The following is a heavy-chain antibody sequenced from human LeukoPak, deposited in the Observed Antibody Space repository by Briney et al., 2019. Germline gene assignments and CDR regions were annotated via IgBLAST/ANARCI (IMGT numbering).Heavy chain of an antibody. CDR3: ARAGRLNIYSSSSSDYYYYMDV. Sequence: GGSLRLSCAASGFTFSSYAMSWVRQAAGKGLEWVSAISGSGGSTYYADSVKGRFTISRDNSKNTLYLQMNSLRAEDTAVYYCARAGRLNIYSSSSSDYYYYMDVWGKGTTVTVSS. D-gene: IGHD6-6*01. CDR2: ISGSGGST. J-gene: IGHJ6*03. V-gene: IGHV3-23*01. CDR1: GFTFSSYA.